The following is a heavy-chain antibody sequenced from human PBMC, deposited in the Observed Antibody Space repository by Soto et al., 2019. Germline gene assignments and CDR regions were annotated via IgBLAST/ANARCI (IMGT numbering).Heavy chain of an antibody. CDR1: GYTFTSYA. J-gene: IGHJ4*02. Sequence: ASVKVSCKASGYTFTSYAMHWVRQAPGQRLEWMGWINAGNGNTKYSQKFQGRVTITRDTSASTAYMELSRLRSEDTAVYYCAGYSSGWTGPLDYWGQGTLVTVSS. D-gene: IGHD6-19*01. CDR2: INAGNGNT. CDR3: AGYSSGWTGPLDY. V-gene: IGHV1-3*01.